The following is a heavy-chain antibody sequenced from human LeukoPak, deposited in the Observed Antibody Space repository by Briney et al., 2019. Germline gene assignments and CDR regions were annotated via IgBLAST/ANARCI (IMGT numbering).Heavy chain of an antibody. CDR2: TFYRSKWHN. CDR3: ARGDYTSATYYQVVDY. D-gene: IGHD3-10*01. V-gene: IGHV6-1*01. CDR1: GDRVSSNSAA. J-gene: IGHJ4*02. Sequence: SQTLSLTCTISGDRVSSNSAAWNWIRQAPSRGLEWLGRTFYRSKWHNDYAVSVKSRITSNPDTSKNQSSLQLSSVTPEDTAIYYCARGDYTSATYYQVVDYWGQGTLVTVSS.